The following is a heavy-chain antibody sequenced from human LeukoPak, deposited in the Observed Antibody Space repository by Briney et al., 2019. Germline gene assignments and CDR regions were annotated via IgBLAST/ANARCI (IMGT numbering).Heavy chain of an antibody. CDR1: GGSFSGYY. CDR2: INHSGST. J-gene: IGHJ4*02. CDR3: ARGGGSYYVDY. V-gene: IGHV4-34*01. Sequence: SETLSLTCAVYGGSFSGYYWSWIRQPPGKGLEWIGEINHSGSTNYNPSLKSRVTISVDTSKNQFSLKLSSVTAADTAVYYCARGGGSYYVDYWGQGTLVTVSS. D-gene: IGHD1-26*01.